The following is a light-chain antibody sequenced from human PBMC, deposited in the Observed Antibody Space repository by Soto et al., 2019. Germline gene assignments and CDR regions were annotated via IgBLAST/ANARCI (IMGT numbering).Light chain of an antibody. J-gene: IGKJ1*01. CDR1: QTIYSN. CDR3: LQYHNLWA. CDR2: RAS. V-gene: IGKV3-15*01. Sequence: IVMTQSPATLSVSPGERATLSCRASQTIYSNVAWYQQRPGQAPRLLIYRASTRATGIPARFSGSGSGTESTLTISSLQSEDFTVYSCLQYHNLWAFGQGTKVEIK.